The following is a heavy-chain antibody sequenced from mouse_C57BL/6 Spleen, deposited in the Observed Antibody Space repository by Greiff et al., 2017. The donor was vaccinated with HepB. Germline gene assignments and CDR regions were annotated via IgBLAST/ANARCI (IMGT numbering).Heavy chain of an antibody. CDR1: GYTFTDYY. V-gene: IGHV1-26*01. Sequence: EVQRVESGPELVKPGASVKISCKASGYTFTDYYMNWVKQSHGKSLEWIGDINPNNGGTSYNQKFKGKATLTVDKSSSTAYMELRSLTSEDSAVYYCARSAYYGSSYAMDYWGQGTSVTVSS. J-gene: IGHJ4*01. CDR2: INPNNGGT. CDR3: ARSAYYGSSYAMDY. D-gene: IGHD1-1*01.